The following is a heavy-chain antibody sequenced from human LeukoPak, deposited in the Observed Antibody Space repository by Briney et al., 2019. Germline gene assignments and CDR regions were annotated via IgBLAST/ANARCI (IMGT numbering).Heavy chain of an antibody. Sequence: GGSLRLSCAASGFTFSSYSMNWVRQAPGKGLEWVSSISSSSSYIYYADSVKGRFTISRDNAKNSLYLQMNSLRAEDTAVYYCASDRGAQGPRQAFDIWGQGTMVTVSS. J-gene: IGHJ3*02. CDR1: GFTFSSYS. D-gene: IGHD1-26*01. CDR2: ISSSSSYI. CDR3: ASDRGAQGPRQAFDI. V-gene: IGHV3-21*01.